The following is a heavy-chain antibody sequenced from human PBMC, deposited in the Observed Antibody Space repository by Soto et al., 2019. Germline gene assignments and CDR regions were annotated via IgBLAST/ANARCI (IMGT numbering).Heavy chain of an antibody. CDR2: ISGSGGST. D-gene: IGHD5-12*01. Sequence: EVQLLESGGGLVQPGGSLRLSCAASGFTFSSYAMSWVRQAPGKGLEWVSAISGSGGSTYYADSVKGRFTISRDNSKNTLYLQMNSLRAEDTAVYYCAKDFNRAWLGWLQHTMFFDYWGQGTLVTVSS. CDR1: GFTFSSYA. CDR3: AKDFNRAWLGWLQHTMFFDY. J-gene: IGHJ4*02. V-gene: IGHV3-23*01.